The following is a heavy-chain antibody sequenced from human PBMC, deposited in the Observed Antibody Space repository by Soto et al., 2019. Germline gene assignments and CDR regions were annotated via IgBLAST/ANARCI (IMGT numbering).Heavy chain of an antibody. CDR3: VKRGYYYGSY. D-gene: IGHD3-10*01. V-gene: IGHV3-64D*06. Sequence: EVQLVESGGGLVQPGGSLRLSCSASGFTFSSYAMHWVRQAPGKGLEYVSAISSNGGSTYYADSVKGRFTISRDNSKNTQYLQMSSLRAEDTAVYYGVKRGYYYGSYWGQGTLVTVSS. CDR2: ISSNGGST. CDR1: GFTFSSYA. J-gene: IGHJ4*02.